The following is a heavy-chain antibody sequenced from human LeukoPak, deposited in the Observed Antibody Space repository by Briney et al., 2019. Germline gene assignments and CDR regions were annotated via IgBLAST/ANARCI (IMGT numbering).Heavy chain of an antibody. CDR3: ARSLAVRNDGWPLFDY. CDR1: GFTFRHSY. V-gene: IGHV3-11*01. D-gene: IGHD1-1*01. CDR2: ISSSCETI. J-gene: IGHJ4*02. Sequence: GVSLRLSCAASGFTFRHSYMSWIRQSPGKGLEWVSYISSSCETIYYADSMKGRFTISRDNAKNSLYLHINSLSGEDTAVYYCARSLAVRNDGWPLFDYWGQGTLVTVSS.